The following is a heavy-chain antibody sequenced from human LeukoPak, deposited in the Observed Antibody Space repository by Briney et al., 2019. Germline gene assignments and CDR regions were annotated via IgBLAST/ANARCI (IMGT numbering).Heavy chain of an antibody. Sequence: EASVKVSCKVSGYTLTELSMHWVRQAPGKGLEWMGGFDPEDGETIYAQKFQGRVTMTEDTSTGTAYMELSSLRSEDTAVYYCATSRGSGSYPYNWFDPWGQGTLVTVSS. V-gene: IGHV1-24*01. D-gene: IGHD3-10*01. CDR3: ATSRGSGSYPYNWFDP. CDR1: GYTLTELS. J-gene: IGHJ5*02. CDR2: FDPEDGET.